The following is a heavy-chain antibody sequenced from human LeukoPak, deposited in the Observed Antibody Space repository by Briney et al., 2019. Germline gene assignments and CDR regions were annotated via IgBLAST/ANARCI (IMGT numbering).Heavy chain of an antibody. CDR1: GGTFSRYA. Sequence: SVNLSCKASGGTFSRYAISGVRQAPGQGLECVGGIIPIFGTANYAQKFQGRVTITADESTSTAYMELSSLRSEDTAVYYCARAHYYDSKALYDAFDIWGQGTMVTVSS. CDR3: ARAHYYDSKALYDAFDI. D-gene: IGHD3-22*01. CDR2: IIPIFGTA. V-gene: IGHV1-69*13. J-gene: IGHJ3*02.